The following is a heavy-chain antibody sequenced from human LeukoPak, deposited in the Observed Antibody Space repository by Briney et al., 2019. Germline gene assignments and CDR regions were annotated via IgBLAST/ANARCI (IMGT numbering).Heavy chain of an antibody. J-gene: IGHJ4*02. Sequence: SETLSLTCSVSGGSITSSNYYWGWIRQPPGKGLEWIGSMSYSGKIYLNLSLKSRVMISVDTFKNQFFLKLSSVTAADTAVYYCARHLRVGKIAAYGSGSYYFDYWGQGTLVTVSS. CDR3: ARHLRVGKIAAYGSGSYYFDY. D-gene: IGHD3-10*01. CDR2: MSYSGKI. CDR1: GGSITSSNYY. V-gene: IGHV4-39*01.